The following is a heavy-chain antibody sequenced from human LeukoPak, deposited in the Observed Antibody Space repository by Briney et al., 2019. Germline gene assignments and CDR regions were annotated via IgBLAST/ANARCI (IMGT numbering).Heavy chain of an antibody. CDR3: ARGITMIVVVSPTDGGAFDY. D-gene: IGHD3-22*01. CDR2: ISAYNGNT. V-gene: IGHV1-18*01. J-gene: IGHJ4*02. Sequence: ASVKDSCKASGYTFTSYGITWVRQAPGQGLEWMGWISAYNGNTNYAQKFQGRVTLTTDTSTSTAYMELRSLRSDDTAVYYCARGITMIVVVSPTDGGAFDYWGQGALVTVSS. CDR1: GYTFTSYG.